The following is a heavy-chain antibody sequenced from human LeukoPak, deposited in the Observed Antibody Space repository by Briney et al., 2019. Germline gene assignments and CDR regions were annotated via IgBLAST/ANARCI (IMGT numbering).Heavy chain of an antibody. Sequence: SETLSLTCTVSGGSISSYYWSWIRQPAGKGLEWIGRIYTSGSTNYNPSLKSRVTISVDTSKNQFSLKLSSVTAADTAVYYCARVIVGATKVPNAFDIWGQGTMVTVSS. D-gene: IGHD1-26*01. CDR3: ARVIVGATKVPNAFDI. J-gene: IGHJ3*02. CDR1: GGSISSYY. V-gene: IGHV4-4*07. CDR2: IYTSGST.